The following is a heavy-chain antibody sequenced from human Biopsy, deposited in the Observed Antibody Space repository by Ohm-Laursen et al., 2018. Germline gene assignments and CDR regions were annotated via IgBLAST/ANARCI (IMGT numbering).Heavy chain of an antibody. V-gene: IGHV1-46*01. CDR2: INPRSGNT. CDR3: AKNYDPLYYDTSGLFDY. J-gene: IGHJ4*02. Sequence: ASVKVSCKAPADSFGGYDIHWVRQAPGQGLEWMGIINPRSGNTGYSQKFQVRVTMTTDTSTSTVYMELSSLSSEDTAVYYCAKNYDPLYYDTSGLFDYWGQGTLVTVSS. CDR1: ADSFGGYD. D-gene: IGHD3-22*01.